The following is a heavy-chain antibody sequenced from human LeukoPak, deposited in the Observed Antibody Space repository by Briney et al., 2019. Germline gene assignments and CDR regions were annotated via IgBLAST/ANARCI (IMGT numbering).Heavy chain of an antibody. Sequence: GGSLRLSCAASGFTFSGSAMHWVRQTSGKGLEWVGRIRSKANSYATAYAASLKGRFTISRDDSKNTAYLQMNSLKTEDTAVYYCTRQYDSRGDAFDIWGQGTMVTVSS. V-gene: IGHV3-73*01. D-gene: IGHD3-22*01. J-gene: IGHJ3*02. CDR3: TRQYDSRGDAFDI. CDR1: GFTFSGSA. CDR2: IRSKANSYAT.